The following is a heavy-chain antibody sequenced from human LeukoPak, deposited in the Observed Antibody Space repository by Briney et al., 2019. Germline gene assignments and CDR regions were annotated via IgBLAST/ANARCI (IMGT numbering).Heavy chain of an antibody. D-gene: IGHD3-16*01. J-gene: IGHJ4*02. CDR1: GFTFSSYS. V-gene: IGHV3-21*01. CDR3: ARHPIKGDYVWGSYNY. CDR2: ISSSSSYI. Sequence: GGSLRLSCAASGFTFSSYSMNWVRQAPGKGLEWVSSISSSSSYIYYADSVKGRFTISRDNAKNSLYLQMNSLRAEDTAVYYCARHPIKGDYVWGSYNYWGRGTLVTVSS.